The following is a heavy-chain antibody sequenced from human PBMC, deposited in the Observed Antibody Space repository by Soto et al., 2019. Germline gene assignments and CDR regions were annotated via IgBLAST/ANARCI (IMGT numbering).Heavy chain of an antibody. CDR3: AHRRITMVRGPDAFDI. V-gene: IGHV2-5*01. D-gene: IGHD3-10*01. CDR2: IYWNDDK. Sequence: SGPTLVNPTQTLTLTCTFSGFSLSTSGVGVGWIRQPPGKALEWLALIYWNDDKRYSPSLMSRLTTTKDTSKNQVVLTMTNMDPVDTATYYCAHRRITMVRGPDAFDIWGQGTMVTV. CDR1: GFSLSTSGVG. J-gene: IGHJ3*02.